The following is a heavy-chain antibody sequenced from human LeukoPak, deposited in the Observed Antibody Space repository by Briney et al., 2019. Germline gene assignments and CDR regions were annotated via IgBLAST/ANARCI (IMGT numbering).Heavy chain of an antibody. J-gene: IGHJ4*02. Sequence: ASVKVSCKASGYTFTSYDINWVRQATGQGLEWMGWMNPNSGNTGYAQKFQGRVTMTRNTSISTAYMELSSLRSEDTAVYYCARERGDSSSPLFMSCWGQGTLVTVSS. CDR2: MNPNSGNT. CDR1: GYTFTSYD. CDR3: ARERGDSSSPLFMSC. D-gene: IGHD6-13*01. V-gene: IGHV1-8*01.